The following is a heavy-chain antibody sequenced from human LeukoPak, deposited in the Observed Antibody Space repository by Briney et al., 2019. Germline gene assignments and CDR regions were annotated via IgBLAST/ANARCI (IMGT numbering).Heavy chain of an antibody. D-gene: IGHD3-9*01. V-gene: IGHV3-53*01. CDR1: GFTVTSNY. CDR2: IYDNGDT. Sequence: GGSLRVSCAASGFTVTSNYMTWVRQAPGKGLEWVSIIYDNGDTYYADSVKGRFTVTRDSSKNTVSLEMNSLRVDDTAVYYCVSHSDPLTGYSFDYWGQGTLGTVSS. CDR3: VSHSDPLTGYSFDY. J-gene: IGHJ4*02.